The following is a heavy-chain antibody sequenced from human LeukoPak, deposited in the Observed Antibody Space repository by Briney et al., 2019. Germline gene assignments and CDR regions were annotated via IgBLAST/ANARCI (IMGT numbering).Heavy chain of an antibody. J-gene: IGHJ4*02. V-gene: IGHV3-23*01. CDR1: GFTFSSYA. CDR2: ISGSGGST. D-gene: IGHD1-26*01. Sequence: GGSLRLSCAAFGFTFSSYAMSWVRQAPGKGLEWVSAISGSGGSTYCADSVKGRFTISRDNSKNTLYLQMNSLRAEDTAVYYCAKNGATIRWADYWGQGTLVTVSS. CDR3: AKNGATIRWADY.